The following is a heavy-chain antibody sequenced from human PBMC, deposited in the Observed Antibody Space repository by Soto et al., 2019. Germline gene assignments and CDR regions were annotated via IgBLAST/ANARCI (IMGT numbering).Heavy chain of an antibody. CDR3: ARGDNYDILTGYYSLLFDY. CDR2: INPNSGGT. V-gene: IGHV1-2*04. CDR1: GYTFTGYY. Sequence: GASVKVSCKASGYTFTGYYMHWVRQAPGQGLEWMGWINPNSGGTNYAQKFQGWVTMTRDTSISTAYMELSRLRSDDTAVYYCARGDNYDILTGYYSLLFDYWGQGTLVTVSS. D-gene: IGHD3-9*01. J-gene: IGHJ4*02.